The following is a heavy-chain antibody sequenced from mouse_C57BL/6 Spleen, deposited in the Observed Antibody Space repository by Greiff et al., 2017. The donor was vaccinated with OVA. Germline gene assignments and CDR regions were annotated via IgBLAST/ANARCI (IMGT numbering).Heavy chain of an antibody. CDR1: GFTFSSYG. D-gene: IGHD4-1*01. CDR2: ISSGGSYT. Sequence: DVMLVESGGDLVKPGGSLKLSCAASGFTFSSYGMSWVRQTPDKRLEWVATISSGGSYTYYPDSVKGRFTISRDNAKNTLYLQMSSLKSEDTAMYYWARQLTGKGWFAYWGQGTLVTVSA. CDR3: ARQLTGKGWFAY. J-gene: IGHJ3*01. V-gene: IGHV5-6*02.